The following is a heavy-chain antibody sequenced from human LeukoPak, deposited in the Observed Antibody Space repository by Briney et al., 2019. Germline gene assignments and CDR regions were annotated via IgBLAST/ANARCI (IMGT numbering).Heavy chain of an antibody. V-gene: IGHV3-53*01. CDR3: AGRERGYYYGMDV. Sequence: GGSLRLSCAASGFTVSSNFMSWVRRAPGKGLEWVSITSGGGDTYYADSVKGRFTISRDSSKNTLYLQLNSLRAEDTAVYYCAGRERGYYYGMDVWGQGTTVTVSS. J-gene: IGHJ6*02. CDR2: TSGGGDT. CDR1: GFTVSSNF.